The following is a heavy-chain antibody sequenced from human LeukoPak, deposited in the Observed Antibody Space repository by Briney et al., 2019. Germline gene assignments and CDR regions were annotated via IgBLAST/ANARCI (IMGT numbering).Heavy chain of an antibody. Sequence: GGSLRLSCAASGFTVSSNYMSWVRQAPGKGLEWVSDIYSGGSTYYADSVKGRFTISRDNSKNTLYLQMNSMRAEDTAVYYCAREEISIFGEIANWGQGTLVTVSS. CDR1: GFTVSSNY. J-gene: IGHJ4*02. D-gene: IGHD3-3*01. CDR3: AREEISIFGEIAN. V-gene: IGHV3-66*02. CDR2: IYSGGST.